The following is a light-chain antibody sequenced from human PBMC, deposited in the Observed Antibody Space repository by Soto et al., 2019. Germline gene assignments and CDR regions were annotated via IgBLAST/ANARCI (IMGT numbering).Light chain of an antibody. Sequence: QSALTQPPSASGSPGQSVTISCTGTSSDIGGYNYVSWYQQHPGKAPKLMIYEVSKRPSGVPDRFSGSKSGNTASLTVSGLQDEDEADYYCSSYAGSNNYVFGSGTKRTVL. CDR2: EVS. CDR3: SSYAGSNNYV. J-gene: IGLJ1*01. CDR1: SSDIGGYNY. V-gene: IGLV2-8*01.